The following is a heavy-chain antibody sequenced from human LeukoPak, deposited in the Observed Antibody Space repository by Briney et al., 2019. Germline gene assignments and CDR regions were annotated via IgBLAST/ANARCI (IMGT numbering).Heavy chain of an antibody. Sequence: PGGSLRLSCAGSGFTISSSWMHWVRHAPGQGPVWIGHVSPYGNLANYADPVKGRFIISRDNTKNTLFLQMNSLRAEATAVYYCARDLSFSPDHWGQGTLVPVSS. V-gene: IGHV3-74*01. J-gene: IGHJ4*02. CDR2: VSPYGNLA. CDR1: GFTISSSW. CDR3: ARDLSFSPDH.